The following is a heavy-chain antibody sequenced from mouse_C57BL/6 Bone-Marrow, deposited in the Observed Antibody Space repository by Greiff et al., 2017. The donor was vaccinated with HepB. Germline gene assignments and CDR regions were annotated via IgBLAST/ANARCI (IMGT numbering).Heavy chain of an antibody. Sequence: VQLQQPGAELVRPGSSVKLSCKASGYTFTSYWMDWVKQRPGQGLEWIGNIYPSDSETHYNQKFKDKATLTVDKSSSTAYMQLSSLTSEDSAVYYCARLYYGSSFYYFDYWGQGTTLTVSS. D-gene: IGHD1-1*01. CDR2: IYPSDSET. CDR3: ARLYYGSSFYYFDY. CDR1: GYTFTSYW. J-gene: IGHJ2*01. V-gene: IGHV1-61*01.